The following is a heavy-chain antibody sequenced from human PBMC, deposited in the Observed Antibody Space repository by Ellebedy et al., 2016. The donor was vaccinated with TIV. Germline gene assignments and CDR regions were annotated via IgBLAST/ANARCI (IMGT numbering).Heavy chain of an antibody. CDR3: SRDSGSGTYYRNCMDV. D-gene: IGHD3-10*01. CDR1: GYTFIDYG. J-gene: IGHJ6*02. Sequence: AASVKVSCKSSGYTFIDYGISWVRQAPGQGLDWMGWVSAYSGNTNYADNLQGRVTMTTDNTKDTAYLELMSLRSYDTAVYSCSRDSGSGTYYRNCMDVWGQGTTVTVSS. CDR2: VSAYSGNT. V-gene: IGHV1-18*01.